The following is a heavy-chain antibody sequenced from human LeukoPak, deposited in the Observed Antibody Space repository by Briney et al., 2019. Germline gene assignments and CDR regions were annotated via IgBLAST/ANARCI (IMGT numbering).Heavy chain of an antibody. D-gene: IGHD2-15*01. V-gene: IGHV3-74*01. CDR3: ATSARTYIGSSLDY. CDR2: ISSDASIT. CDR1: GFTFTDHY. Sequence: GGSLRLSCAASGFTFTDHYMSWVRQAPGKGLVWVSRISSDASITSYADPVKGRFTISRDNAKNTLYLQMNSLRAEDTALYYCATSARTYIGSSLDYWGQGTLVTVSS. J-gene: IGHJ4*02.